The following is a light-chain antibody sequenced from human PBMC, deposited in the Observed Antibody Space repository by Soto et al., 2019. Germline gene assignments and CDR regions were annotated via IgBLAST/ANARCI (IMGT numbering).Light chain of an antibody. J-gene: IGKJ4*01. Sequence: EIVLTQSPGTLSLSPGVRATLSCRASKSVSSSYLAWYQQKPGQAPRLLIYGASSRATGIPDRFSGSGSGTDFTLTISRLEPEDFAVYYCQKYGSSLLTFGGGTKVEIK. CDR2: GAS. V-gene: IGKV3-20*01. CDR3: QKYGSSLLT. CDR1: KSVSSSY.